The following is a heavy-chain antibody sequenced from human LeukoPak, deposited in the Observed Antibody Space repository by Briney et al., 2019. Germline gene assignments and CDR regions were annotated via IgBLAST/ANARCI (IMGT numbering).Heavy chain of an antibody. Sequence: SETLSLTCTVSGGSISSGSYYWSWIRQPAGKGLEWIGRIYTSGSTNYNPSLKSRVTISVDTSKNQFSLKLSSVTAADTAVYYCARGGLLWFGELSPWGQGTLVTVSS. V-gene: IGHV4-61*02. CDR3: ARGGLLWFGELSP. CDR1: GGSISSGSYY. J-gene: IGHJ5*02. D-gene: IGHD3-10*01. CDR2: IYTSGST.